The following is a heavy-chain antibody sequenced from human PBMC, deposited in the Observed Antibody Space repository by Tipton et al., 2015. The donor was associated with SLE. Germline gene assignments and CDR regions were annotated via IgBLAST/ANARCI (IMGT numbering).Heavy chain of an antibody. CDR2: IYYSETT. Sequence: TLSLTCTVSGGSISSYNWTWIRQPPGKGLEWIGYIYYSETTDYNPSLKSRVTISLDTSRNQFSLILTSVTAADTAVYYCARDSVGFDHWGQGALVAVSS. CDR3: ARDSVGFDH. V-gene: IGHV4-59*01. CDR1: GGSISSYN. D-gene: IGHD2-15*01. J-gene: IGHJ4*02.